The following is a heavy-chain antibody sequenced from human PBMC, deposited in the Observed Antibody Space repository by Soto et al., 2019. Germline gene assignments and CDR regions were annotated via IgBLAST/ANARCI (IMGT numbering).Heavy chain of an antibody. CDR2: ISGSGGST. CDR1: GFTFSSYA. CDR3: VPFNSGSYYFYFDY. D-gene: IGHD3-10*01. V-gene: IGHV3-23*01. J-gene: IGHJ4*02. Sequence: EVQLLESGGGLVQPGGSLRLSCAASGFTFSSYAMSWVRQAPGKGLEWVSAISGSGGSTYYADSVKGRFTISRDNSKNTLYLQMNSQRAEDTAVYYCVPFNSGSYYFYFDYWGQGTLVTVSS.